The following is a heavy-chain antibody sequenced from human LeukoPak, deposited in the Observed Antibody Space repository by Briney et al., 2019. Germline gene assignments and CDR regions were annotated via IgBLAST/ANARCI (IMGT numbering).Heavy chain of an antibody. Sequence: ASVKVSCKASGNTFTGYYMHWVRQAPGHGLDWMGRINPNIGGTNYARKFQGRVTMTRDTSISTAYMELSRLRSDDTAVYYCARLDYGEDLDYWGQGTLVTVSS. CDR1: GNTFTGYY. D-gene: IGHD4-17*01. J-gene: IGHJ4*02. CDR2: INPNIGGT. CDR3: ARLDYGEDLDY. V-gene: IGHV1-2*06.